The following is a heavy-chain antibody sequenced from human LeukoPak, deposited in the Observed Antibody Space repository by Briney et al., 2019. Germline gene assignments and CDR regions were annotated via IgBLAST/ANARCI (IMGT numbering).Heavy chain of an antibody. V-gene: IGHV3-7*01. Sequence: GGSLRLSCAASGFTFSSYWMSWVRQTPGKGLEWVPNIKQDGSEKYYVDSVKGRFTISRDNAKNSLYLQMNSLRAEDTAVYYCARSSKETYDFWSGYPNWFDPWGQGTLVTVSS. J-gene: IGHJ5*02. CDR2: IKQDGSEK. CDR1: GFTFSSYW. CDR3: ARSSKETYDFWSGYPNWFDP. D-gene: IGHD3-3*01.